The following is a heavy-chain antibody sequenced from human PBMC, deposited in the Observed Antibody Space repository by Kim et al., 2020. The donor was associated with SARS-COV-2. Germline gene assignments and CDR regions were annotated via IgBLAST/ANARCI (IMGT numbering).Heavy chain of an antibody. J-gene: IGHJ4*02. V-gene: IGHV1-46*01. D-gene: IGHD6-19*01. CDR3: AREGPWLVLVIDY. Sequence: YAQKFQGRVTMTRDTSTSTVYMELSSLRSEDTAVYYCAREGPWLVLVIDYWGQGTLVTVSS.